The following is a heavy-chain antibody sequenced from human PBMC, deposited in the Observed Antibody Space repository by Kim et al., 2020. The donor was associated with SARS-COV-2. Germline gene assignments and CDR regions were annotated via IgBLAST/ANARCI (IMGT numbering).Heavy chain of an antibody. CDR2: INHSGST. CDR1: GGSSSGYY. J-gene: IGHJ5*02. D-gene: IGHD6-6*01. V-gene: IGHV4-34*01. CDR3: ARGPTARLRIAARKGGIWFDP. Sequence: SETLSLTCAVYGGSSSGYYWSWIRQPPGKGLEWIGEINHSGSTNYNPSLKSRVTISVDTSKNQFSLKLSSVTAADTAVYYCARGPTARLRIAARKGGIWFDPWGQGTLVTVSS.